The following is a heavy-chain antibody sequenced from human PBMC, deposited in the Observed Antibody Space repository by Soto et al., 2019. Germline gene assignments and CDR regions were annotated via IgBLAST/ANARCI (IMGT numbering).Heavy chain of an antibody. J-gene: IGHJ5*02. CDR3: ARDPLLYDSDWYPNWFGP. D-gene: IGHD6-19*01. CDR2: ITGYGATT. V-gene: IGHV3-23*01. Sequence: EAQLLESGGGLVQPGGSLRLSCSASGFIFNNYAMSWVRQAPGKGLEWVSGITGYGATTYYAESVKGRFTISRDNYNNTLYLQMSPLTAEDTAVYYCARDPLLYDSDWYPNWFGPWRQGTLVTVSS. CDR1: GFIFNNYA.